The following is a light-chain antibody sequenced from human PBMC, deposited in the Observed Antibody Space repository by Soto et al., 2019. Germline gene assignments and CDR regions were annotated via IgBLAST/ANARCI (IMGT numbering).Light chain of an antibody. CDR1: KRIGTY. CDR2: PIS. Sequence: IPMTQSPSSLSASVGDRVTITCRASKRIGTYLNWYQQRPGRAPKLLISPISTFQRGVPSRFSGSGSGTAFTLTITGRQPEDFAPYYCQQSYSTPYTFGQGTKLEIK. V-gene: IGKV1-39*01. CDR3: QQSYSTPYT. J-gene: IGKJ2*01.